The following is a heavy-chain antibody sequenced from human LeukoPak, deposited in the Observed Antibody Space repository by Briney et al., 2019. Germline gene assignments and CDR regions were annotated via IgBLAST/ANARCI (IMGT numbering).Heavy chain of an antibody. CDR3: ATYGSGSGTFFDS. CDR1: GYMFSDYY. CDR2: ISQSGSTI. V-gene: IGHV3-11*04. Sequence: GGSLRLSCAASGYMFSDYYMAWIRQTPEKGLEWLSYISQSGSTIYYADSVKGRFTISRDNGKNSVYLQMNSLRAEDTALYYCATYGSGSGTFFDSWGQGTLVTVSS. D-gene: IGHD3-10*01. J-gene: IGHJ4*01.